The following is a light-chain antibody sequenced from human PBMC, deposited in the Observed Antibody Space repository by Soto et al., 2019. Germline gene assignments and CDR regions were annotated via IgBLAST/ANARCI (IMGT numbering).Light chain of an antibody. CDR1: QSIASS. CDR2: ATS. J-gene: IGKJ4*01. CDR3: QQGYSPLLT. Sequence: DIQMTQSPSSLSASVGDRVTITCGASQSIASSLNWLQLKPGKAPKLLLYATSTLQSGVPSRFSGSGSGSHFTLTISSLQPEDSAVYFCQQGYSPLLTFGGGTRVEIK. V-gene: IGKV1-39*01.